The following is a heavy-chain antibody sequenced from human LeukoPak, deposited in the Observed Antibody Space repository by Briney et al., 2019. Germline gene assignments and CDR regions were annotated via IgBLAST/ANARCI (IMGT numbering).Heavy chain of an antibody. CDR3: AFGGVIAWYFDY. CDR1: GFTFSSYE. D-gene: IGHD3-16*02. CDR2: MKQDGRDS. Sequence: GGSLRLSCAASGFTFSSYEMNWVRQAPGKGLEWVANMKQDGRDSHYVDSVKGRFTISRDYAKKSVYLEMNSLRAEDTAVYYCAFGGVIAWYFDYWGQGTLVTVSS. J-gene: IGHJ4*02. V-gene: IGHV3-7*01.